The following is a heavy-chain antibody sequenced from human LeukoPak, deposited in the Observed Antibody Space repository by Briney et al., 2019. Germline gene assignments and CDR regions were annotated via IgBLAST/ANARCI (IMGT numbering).Heavy chain of an antibody. V-gene: IGHV3-30*18. CDR1: GFTFSSFG. CDR2: IKYDGSKI. CDR3: AKGPLDFGWFGESPFDY. D-gene: IGHD3-10*01. J-gene: IGHJ4*02. Sequence: QPGGSLGLSCVASGFTFSSFGMHWVRQAPGKGLEWVAVIKYDGSKINYADSVKGRFTISRDNSKNTLYLQMNSLRAEDTAVYYCAKGPLDFGWFGESPFDYWGQGTLVTVSS.